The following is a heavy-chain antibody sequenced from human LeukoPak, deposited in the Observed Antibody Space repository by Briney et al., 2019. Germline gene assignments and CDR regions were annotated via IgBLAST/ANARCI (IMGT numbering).Heavy chain of an antibody. Sequence: GESLKISCKGSGHTFTNSWIAWVRQKPGKGLEWMGIIYPDDSDTRYSPSFQGQVNISADKSVSTAYLQWSSLRASDTAMYYCARSAGFCGDGVCYSYNWFDPWGQGTLVIVS. CDR1: GHTFTNSW. D-gene: IGHD2-8*01. V-gene: IGHV5-51*01. J-gene: IGHJ5*02. CDR2: IYPDDSDT. CDR3: ARSAGFCGDGVCYSYNWFDP.